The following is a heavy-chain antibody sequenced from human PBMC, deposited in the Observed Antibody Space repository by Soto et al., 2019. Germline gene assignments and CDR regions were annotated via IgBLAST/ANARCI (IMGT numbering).Heavy chain of an antibody. CDR1: GGTFSSYT. J-gene: IGHJ6*02. CDR2: IIPILGIA. CDR3: ARRVVVTANYGMDV. V-gene: IGHV1-69*02. Sequence: QVQLVQSGAEVKKPGSSVKVSCKASGGTFSSYTISWVRQAPGQGLEWMGRIIPILGIANYAQKFQGRVTXXAXKXXSTADRELSSLRSEDTAVYYCARRVVVTANYGMDVWGQGTTVTVSS. D-gene: IGHD2-21*02.